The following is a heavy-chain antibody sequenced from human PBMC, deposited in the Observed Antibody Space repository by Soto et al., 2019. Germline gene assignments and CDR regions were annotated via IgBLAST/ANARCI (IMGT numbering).Heavy chain of an antibody. D-gene: IGHD2-21*02. CDR1: GYTFTGYY. CDR3: AREELGDSTDYHNWFDP. V-gene: IGHV1-2*02. J-gene: IGHJ5*02. CDR2: SNPSSGGA. Sequence: ASVKVSCKASGYTFTGYYIHWVRQADGQGLEWMGWSNPSSGGANYAQKFQARVTMTRDTSIRTAFMELSILRSDDTVVYYCAREELGDSTDYHNWFDPWGQGTLVTV.